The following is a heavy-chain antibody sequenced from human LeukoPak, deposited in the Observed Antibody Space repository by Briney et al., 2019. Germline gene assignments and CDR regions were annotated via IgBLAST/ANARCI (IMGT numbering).Heavy chain of an antibody. D-gene: IGHD4-17*01. J-gene: IGHJ3*02. CDR2: ISAYNGNT. Sequence: SVQVSCNASGYTFPSYGISWVRPAPGQGLEWMGWISAYNGNTNYAQKLQGRVTMTTDTSTSTAYMELRSLRSDDTAVYYCARNDYGDRAVAFDIWGQGTMVTVSS. CDR1: GYTFPSYG. V-gene: IGHV1-18*04. CDR3: ARNDYGDRAVAFDI.